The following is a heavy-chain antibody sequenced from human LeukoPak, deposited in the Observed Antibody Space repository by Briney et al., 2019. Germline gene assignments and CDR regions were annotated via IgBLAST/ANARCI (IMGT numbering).Heavy chain of an antibody. CDR2: ISGSGGST. V-gene: IGHV3-23*01. CDR3: AKGRIVSYGAY. CDR1: GFTLSSYT. D-gene: IGHD1-26*01. J-gene: IGHJ4*02. Sequence: GGSLRLSCAASGFTLSSYTMSWVRQAPGKGLEWVSGISGSGGSTYYADSVKGRFTVSRDNSKNTLYLQMNSLRAEDTAVYYCAKGRIVSYGAYWGQGTLVTVSS.